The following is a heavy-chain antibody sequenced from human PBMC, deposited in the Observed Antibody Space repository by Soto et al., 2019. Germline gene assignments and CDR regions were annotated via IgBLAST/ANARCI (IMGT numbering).Heavy chain of an antibody. D-gene: IGHD6-13*01. CDR3: AKDKGPVGSRWYYFDS. V-gene: IGHV3-9*01. CDR2: FCLNIGNI. Sequence: PGGSLRLSCVASGFTFDDLAMHWVRQAPGKGLEWVSGFCLNIGNIDFADSVKGRFPVSRDNAKNSLFLYLNSLRAEDTAFYYCAKDKGPVGSRWYYFDSWGQGTLVTVPQ. CDR1: GFTFDDLA. J-gene: IGHJ4*02.